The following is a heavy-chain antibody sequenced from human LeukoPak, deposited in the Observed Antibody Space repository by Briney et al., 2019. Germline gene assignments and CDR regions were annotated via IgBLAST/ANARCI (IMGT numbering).Heavy chain of an antibody. CDR2: INPNSGDT. V-gene: IGHV1-2*06. Sequence: ASVKVSCKASGYTFTSYHMHWVRQAPGQGLEWMGRINPNSGDTNYAQKFQGRVTMTRDTSISTAYMELSRLRSDDTAVFYCARDYCSSTSCLFDYWGQGTLVTVSS. CDR3: ARDYCSSTSCLFDY. J-gene: IGHJ4*02. D-gene: IGHD2-2*01. CDR1: GYTFTSYH.